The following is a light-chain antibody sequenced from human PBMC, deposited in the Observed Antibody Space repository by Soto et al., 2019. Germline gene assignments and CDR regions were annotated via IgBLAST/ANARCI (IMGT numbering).Light chain of an antibody. CDR2: ESS. CDR1: QSVYSN. V-gene: IGKV3-15*01. Sequence: EIVMTQSPATLSLSPGERATLSCRASQSVYSNLAWYQQKPGQTPRLLIYESSTRATGIPARFSGGGSGTEFPITISSLQSEDFADYFCQQYQSWPLTFGGGTKVEIK. CDR3: QQYQSWPLT. J-gene: IGKJ4*01.